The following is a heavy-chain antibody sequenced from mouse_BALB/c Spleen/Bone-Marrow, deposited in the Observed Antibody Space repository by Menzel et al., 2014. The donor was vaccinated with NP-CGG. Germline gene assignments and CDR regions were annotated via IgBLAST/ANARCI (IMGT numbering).Heavy chain of an antibody. CDR1: GFNIKDTY. CDR3: TRRGFDF. Sequence: VQLQQSGAELVKPGASVKLSCTASGFNIKDTYIHWVKRRPEQGLEWIGRIDPENGNIQYDPKFQVKATITADTSSNTANLQLSSLTSEDTAVYYCTRRGFDFWCQGTTLTVSS. CDR2: IDPENGNI. V-gene: IGHV14-3*02. J-gene: IGHJ2*01.